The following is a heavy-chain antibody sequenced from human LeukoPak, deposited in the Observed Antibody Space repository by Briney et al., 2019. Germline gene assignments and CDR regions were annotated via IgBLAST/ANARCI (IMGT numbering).Heavy chain of an antibody. CDR3: ARIHYGSGTYYNTIDY. D-gene: IGHD3-10*01. CDR2: ISSSSRTV. V-gene: IGHV3-48*01. J-gene: IGHJ4*02. Sequence: GGSLRLSCATSGFAFSSYAMNWVRQTPGKGLEWISYISSSSRTVFYADSVKGRFTVSRDNARNSLYLQMNSLRAEDTAVYYCARIHYGSGTYYNTIDYWGQGTLVTVSS. CDR1: GFAFSSYA.